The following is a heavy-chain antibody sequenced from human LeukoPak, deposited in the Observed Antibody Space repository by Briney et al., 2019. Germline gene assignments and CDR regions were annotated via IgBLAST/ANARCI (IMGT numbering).Heavy chain of an antibody. CDR3: AKDAAGEQWLVIYYYYGMDV. CDR1: GFTFRTNA. J-gene: IGHJ6*02. CDR2: IYYDGSKK. D-gene: IGHD6-19*01. V-gene: IGHV3-33*03. Sequence: GRSLSLSCAASGFTFRTNAMHWFRQAPGKGLEWVALIYYDGSKKFYADSVKGRFTISRDNSKSTLYLQMNSLRAEDTAVYYCAKDAAGEQWLVIYYYYGMDVWGQGTTVTVSS.